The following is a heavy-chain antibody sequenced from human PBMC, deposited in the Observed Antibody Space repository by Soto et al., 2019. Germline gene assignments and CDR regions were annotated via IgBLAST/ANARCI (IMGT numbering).Heavy chain of an antibody. CDR2: ISSTTNYI. J-gene: IGHJ4*02. Sequence: SLRLSCAASGFTFTRYSMNWVRQAPGKGLEWVSSISSTTNYIYYGDSMKGRFTVSRDNAKNSLYLEMNSLRAEDTAVYYCARESEDLTSNFDYWGQGTLVTVSS. CDR3: ARESEDLTSNFDY. V-gene: IGHV3-21*06. CDR1: GFTFTRYS.